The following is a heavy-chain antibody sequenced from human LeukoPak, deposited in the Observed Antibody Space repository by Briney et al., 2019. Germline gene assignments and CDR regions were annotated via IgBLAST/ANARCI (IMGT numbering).Heavy chain of an antibody. CDR2: IYYSGST. CDR3: ARHALPYYYDTHFDY. CDR1: GGSISSGSYY. J-gene: IGHJ4*02. D-gene: IGHD3-22*01. Sequence: PSETLSLTCTVSGGSISSGSYYWGWIRQPPGKGLEWIGSIYYSGSTYYNPSLKSRVTISVDTSKNQFSLKLSSVTAADTAVYYCARHALPYYYDTHFDYWGQGTLVTVSS. V-gene: IGHV4-39*01.